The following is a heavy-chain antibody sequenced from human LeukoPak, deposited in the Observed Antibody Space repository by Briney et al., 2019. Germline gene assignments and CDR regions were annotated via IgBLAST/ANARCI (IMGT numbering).Heavy chain of an antibody. D-gene: IGHD5-24*01. J-gene: IGHJ4*02. Sequence: TGGSLRLSCAASGFTFSSYSMNWVRQAPGKGLEWVSSISSSSSYIYYADSVKGRFTISRDNAKNSLYLQMNSLRAEDTAVYYCARVRDGYKLPFAYWGQGTLVTVSS. CDR3: ARVRDGYKLPFAY. CDR1: GFTFSSYS. CDR2: ISSSSSYI. V-gene: IGHV3-21*01.